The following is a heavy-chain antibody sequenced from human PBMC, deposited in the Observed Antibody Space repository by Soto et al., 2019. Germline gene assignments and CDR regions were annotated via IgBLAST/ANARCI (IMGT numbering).Heavy chain of an antibody. J-gene: IGHJ3*02. CDR2: INPSGGST. CDR1: GYACTSYY. Sequence: ASLRFSGKAAGYACTSYYMHWVRQTPGQGLEWMGIINPSGGSTSYAQKFQGRVTMTRDTSTSTVYMELSSLRSEDTAVYYCARDKDDYVWGSYRQSDAFDIWGQGTMVTVSS. CDR3: ARDKDDYVWGSYRQSDAFDI. D-gene: IGHD3-16*02. V-gene: IGHV1-46*01.